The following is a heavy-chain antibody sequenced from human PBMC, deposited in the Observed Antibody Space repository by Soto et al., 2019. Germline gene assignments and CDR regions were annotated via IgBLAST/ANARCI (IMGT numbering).Heavy chain of an antibody. CDR3: ARDYRYCSGGSCYLDWFDP. V-gene: IGHV3-30-3*01. CDR1: GFTFSSYA. D-gene: IGHD2-15*01. CDR2: ISYDGSNK. Sequence: QVQLVESGGGVVQPGRSLRLSCAASGFTFSSYAMHWVRQAPGKGLEWVAVISYDGSNKYYADSVKGRFTISRDNSKNTLYLQMYSLRAEDTAVYYCARDYRYCSGGSCYLDWFDPWGQGTLVTVSS. J-gene: IGHJ5*02.